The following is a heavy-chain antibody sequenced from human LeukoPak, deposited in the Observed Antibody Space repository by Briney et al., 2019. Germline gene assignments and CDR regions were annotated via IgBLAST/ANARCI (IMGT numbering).Heavy chain of an antibody. CDR3: ARAAAYYYDSSGYYFGY. Sequence: ASVNVSCTASGYTFTSYYMHWVRRAPGQGLGWMGWINPNSGGTNYAQKFRGRVTMTRDTSISTAYMELSRLRSDDTAVYCCARAAAYYYDSSGYYFGYWGQGTLVTVSS. CDR2: INPNSGGT. CDR1: GYTFTSYY. J-gene: IGHJ4*02. D-gene: IGHD3-22*01. V-gene: IGHV1-2*02.